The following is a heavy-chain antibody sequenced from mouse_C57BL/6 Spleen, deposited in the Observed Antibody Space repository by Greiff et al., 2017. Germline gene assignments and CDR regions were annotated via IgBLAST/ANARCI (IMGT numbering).Heavy chain of an antibody. D-gene: IGHD2-4*01. Sequence: QVQLQQSGAELVMPGASVKLSCKASGYTFTSYWMHWVKQRPGQGLEWIGEIDPSDSYTNYNQKFKGKSTLTVDKSSSTAYMQLSSLTSEDSAVYYCARRGYDYDRAWFAYWGQGTLVTVSA. J-gene: IGHJ3*01. CDR3: ARRGYDYDRAWFAY. CDR1: GYTFTSYW. CDR2: IDPSDSYT. V-gene: IGHV1-69*01.